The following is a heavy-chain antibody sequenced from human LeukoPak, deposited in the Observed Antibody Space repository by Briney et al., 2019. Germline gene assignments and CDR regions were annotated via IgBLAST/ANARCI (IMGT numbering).Heavy chain of an antibody. J-gene: IGHJ4*02. D-gene: IGHD6-13*01. V-gene: IGHV1-18*01. Sequence: ASVKVSCKASGYTFTNYGISWVRQAPGQGLEWMGWINIYSGDTNYAQKFQGRVTVTRDTGTNTAYMELRSLRFDDTAVYFCARDGRRTWYFDYWGQGTLVTVTS. CDR1: GYTFTNYG. CDR3: ARDGRRTWYFDY. CDR2: INIYSGDT.